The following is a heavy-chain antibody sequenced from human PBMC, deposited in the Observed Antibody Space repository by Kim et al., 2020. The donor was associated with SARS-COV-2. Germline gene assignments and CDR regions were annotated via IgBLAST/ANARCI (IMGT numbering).Heavy chain of an antibody. Sequence: SETLSLTCTVSGGSISSSSYYWGWIRQPPGKGLEWIGSIYYSGSTYYNPSLKSRVTISVDTSKNQFSLKLSSVTAADTAVYYCARSPITMVRKNLFDPWGQGTLVTVSS. CDR3: ARSPITMVRKNLFDP. D-gene: IGHD3-10*01. CDR2: IYYSGST. J-gene: IGHJ5*02. CDR1: GGSISSSSYY. V-gene: IGHV4-39*01.